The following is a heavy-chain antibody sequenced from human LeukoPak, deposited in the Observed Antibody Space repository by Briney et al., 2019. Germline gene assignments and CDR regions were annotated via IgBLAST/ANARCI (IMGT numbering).Heavy chain of an antibody. CDR1: GFTFSSYA. CDR3: ARDRGYYDSSGHDY. Sequence: GRSLRLSCAASGFTFSSYAMHWVHQAPGKGLEWVAVISYDGSNKYYADSVKGRFTISRDNSKNTLYLQMNSLRAEDTAVYYCARDRGYYDSSGHDYWGQGTLVTVSS. V-gene: IGHV3-30-3*01. D-gene: IGHD3-22*01. J-gene: IGHJ4*02. CDR2: ISYDGSNK.